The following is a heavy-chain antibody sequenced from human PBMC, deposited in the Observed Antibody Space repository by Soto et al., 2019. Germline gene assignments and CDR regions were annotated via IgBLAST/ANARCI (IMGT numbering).Heavy chain of an antibody. CDR1: GFTLGNYW. CDR2: IKEDGSQQ. V-gene: IGHV3-7*03. CDR3: ARDSVSANTDWTFRFDY. D-gene: IGHD6-19*01. J-gene: IGHJ4*02. Sequence: EVQLVESGGGLVQPGGSLRLSCIASGFTLGNYWMSWVRQAPGKGLEWVANIKEDGSQQYYVDSVKGRFTISRDNAKNSLFLHMDSLRAEDTALYYCARDSVSANTDWTFRFDYWCLGTLVTVSS.